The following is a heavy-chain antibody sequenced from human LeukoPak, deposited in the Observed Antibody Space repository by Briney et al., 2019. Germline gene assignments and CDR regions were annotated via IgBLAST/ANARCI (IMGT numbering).Heavy chain of an antibody. Sequence: GGSLRLSCAASGFTFSSYSMNWVRQAPGKGLEWVSSISSSSSYIYYADSVKGRFTISRDNAKNSLYLQMNSLRAEDTAVYYCARGGITMVRGPDYWGQGTLVTVSS. J-gene: IGHJ4*02. CDR2: ISSSSSYI. D-gene: IGHD3-10*01. CDR1: GFTFSSYS. V-gene: IGHV3-21*01. CDR3: ARGGITMVRGPDY.